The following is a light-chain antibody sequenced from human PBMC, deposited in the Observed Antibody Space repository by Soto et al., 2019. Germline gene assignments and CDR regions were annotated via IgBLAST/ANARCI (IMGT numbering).Light chain of an antibody. J-gene: IGKJ2*01. Sequence: EILLTQSPGTLSLSPGERATLSCRASQSVRNSYVAWYQQRPGQAPRLLIHGASGRATGIPDRFSGSGSGTDFTLTISRLEPADFAVYYCQQYGSPPYTFGQGTKL. V-gene: IGKV3-20*01. CDR3: QQYGSPPYT. CDR1: QSVRNSY. CDR2: GAS.